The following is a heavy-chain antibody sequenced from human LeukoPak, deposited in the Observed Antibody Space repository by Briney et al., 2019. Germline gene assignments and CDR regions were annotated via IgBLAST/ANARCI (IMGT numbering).Heavy chain of an antibody. Sequence: PSETLSLTCTVSGGSISGYYWSWIRQPPGKELEWIGYIDYSGSTDYNPSLKSRITISVATSKNQFSLKLSSVTAADTAVYYCARTASTVTTAIDYWGRGTLVIVSS. CDR3: ARTASTVTTAIDY. V-gene: IGHV4-59*01. D-gene: IGHD4-17*01. CDR2: IDYSGST. CDR1: GGSISGYY. J-gene: IGHJ4*02.